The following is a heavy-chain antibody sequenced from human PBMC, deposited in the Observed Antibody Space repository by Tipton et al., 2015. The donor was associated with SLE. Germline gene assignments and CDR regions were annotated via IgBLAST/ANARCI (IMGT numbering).Heavy chain of an antibody. CDR2: LHYGGST. J-gene: IGHJ4*02. Sequence: LRLSCTLSGDSISSYHWSWIRQPPGRGLEWIGYLHYGGSTDYNPSLKSRVTISVDRTKNQVSLKLSSVTAADTALYYCARHDMAVDGTGYLDYWGQGTLVTVSS. CDR1: GDSISSYH. D-gene: IGHD6-19*01. V-gene: IGHV4-59*08. CDR3: ARHDMAVDGTGYLDY.